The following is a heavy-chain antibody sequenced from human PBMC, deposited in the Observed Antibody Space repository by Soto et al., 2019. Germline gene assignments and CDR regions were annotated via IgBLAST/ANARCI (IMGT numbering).Heavy chain of an antibody. CDR1: GGSISSSSYY. V-gene: IGHV4-39*01. CDR3: ARNGPQKPRYYYYGMDV. J-gene: IGHJ6*02. Sequence: SETLSLTCTVSGGSISSSSYYWGWIRQPPGKGLEWIGSIYYSGSTYYNPSLKSRVTISVDTSKNQFSLKLSSVTAADTAVYYCARNGPQKPRYYYYGMDVWGQGTTVTVSS. D-gene: IGHD2-8*01. CDR2: IYYSGST.